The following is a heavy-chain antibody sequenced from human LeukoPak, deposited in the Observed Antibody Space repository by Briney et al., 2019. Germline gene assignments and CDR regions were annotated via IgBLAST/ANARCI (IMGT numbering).Heavy chain of an antibody. D-gene: IGHD3/OR15-3a*01. V-gene: IGHV3-13*01. CDR1: GXTLSTYD. CDR3: ARGTGTYFDY. CDR2: IGTAGDT. J-gene: IGHJ4*02. Sequence: GGSLRLSCAASGXTLSTYDMHWVRQVTGKGLEWVSVIGTAGDTYYAGSVQGRFTISRENAKNSLYLQMNSPRAGDTAVYYCARGTGTYFDYWGQGTLVTVSS.